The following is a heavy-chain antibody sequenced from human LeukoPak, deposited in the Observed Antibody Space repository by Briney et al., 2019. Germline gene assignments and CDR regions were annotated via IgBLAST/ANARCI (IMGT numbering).Heavy chain of an antibody. CDR3: ARDWAGYCSSTSCYRNWFDP. V-gene: IGHV1-18*01. J-gene: IGHJ5*02. CDR1: GYTFTSYG. Sequence: ASVKVSCKASGYTFTSYGISWVRQAPGQGLEWMGWISAYNGNTNYAQKLQGRVTMTTDTSTSTAYMELRSLRPDDTAVYYCARDWAGYCSSTSCYRNWFDPWGQGTLVTVSS. D-gene: IGHD2-2*01. CDR2: ISAYNGNT.